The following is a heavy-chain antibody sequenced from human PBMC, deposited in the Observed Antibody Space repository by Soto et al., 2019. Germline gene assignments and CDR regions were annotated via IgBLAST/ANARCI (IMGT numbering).Heavy chain of an antibody. Sequence: SETLSLTCTLSGNSVSSGGYYWNWIRQHPGRGLEWLGYIYDSETTYYNPSLESRLSISVDASKNQFSLKVTSVTPADTAVYYCARENFGVIIHDAFDLWGQGTMVTVSS. CDR2: IYDSETT. D-gene: IGHD2-8*01. J-gene: IGHJ3*01. V-gene: IGHV4-31*03. CDR3: ARENFGVIIHDAFDL. CDR1: GNSVSSGGYY.